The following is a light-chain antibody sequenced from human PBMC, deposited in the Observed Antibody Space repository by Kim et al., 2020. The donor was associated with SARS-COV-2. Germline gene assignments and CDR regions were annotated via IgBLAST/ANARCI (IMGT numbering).Light chain of an antibody. CDR3: QQNKSKANT. CDR1: QSISRW. J-gene: IGKJ2*01. CDR2: DAS. V-gene: IGKV1-39*01. Sequence: EGERVSINSRASQSISRWVNWYQQKPGKDHKLLIDDASSLKSGVTSRFSGSGSGTEFTQTIRSMQTEDVGTYYCQQNKSKANTCGKGTKLEI.